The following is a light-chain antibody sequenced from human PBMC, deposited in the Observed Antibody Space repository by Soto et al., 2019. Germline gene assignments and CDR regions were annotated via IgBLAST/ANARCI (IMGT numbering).Light chain of an antibody. CDR2: GAS. V-gene: IGKV3-20*01. CDR3: QQYGSSGA. Sequence: DSGWTQSPGTLSLSPGERATLSCMASQSVSNNYLAWYQQNPGQAPRLLIYGASNRATGIPDRFSGSGSGTDFTLTISRLEPEDFAVYYCQQYGSSGAFGQGTKVDIK. J-gene: IGKJ1*01. CDR1: QSVSNNY.